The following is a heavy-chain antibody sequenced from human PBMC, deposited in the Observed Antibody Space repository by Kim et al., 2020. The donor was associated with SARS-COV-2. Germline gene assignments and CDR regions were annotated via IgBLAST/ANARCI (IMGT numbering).Heavy chain of an antibody. Sequence: ASVKVSCKASGYTFTSYGISWVRQAPGQGLEWMGWISAYNGNTNYAQKLQGRVTMTTDTSTSTAYMELRSLRSDDTAVYYCARDEYCSITSCYPFYYYYGMDVWGQGTTVTVSS. D-gene: IGHD2-2*01. CDR2: ISAYNGNT. CDR3: ARDEYCSITSCYPFYYYYGMDV. V-gene: IGHV1-18*04. CDR1: GYTFTSYG. J-gene: IGHJ6*02.